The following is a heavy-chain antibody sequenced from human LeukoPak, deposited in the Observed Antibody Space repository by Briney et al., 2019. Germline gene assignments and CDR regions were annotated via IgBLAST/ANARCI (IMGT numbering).Heavy chain of an antibody. D-gene: IGHD5-12*01. V-gene: IGHV4-31*03. J-gene: IGHJ4*02. CDR3: ARKSSRYSPFDY. CDR2: IYYSGST. CDR1: GGSISSGGYY. Sequence: PSETLSLTCTVSGGSISSGGYYWSWIRQHAGKGLEWTGYIYYSGSTYYNPSLKSRVTISVDTSKNQFSLKLSSVTAADTAVYYCARKSSRYSPFDYWGQGTLVTVSS.